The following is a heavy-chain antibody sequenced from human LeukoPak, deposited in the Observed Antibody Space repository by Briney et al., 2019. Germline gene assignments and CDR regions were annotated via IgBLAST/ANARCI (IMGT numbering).Heavy chain of an antibody. CDR3: ARRASGSYPDYFDY. Sequence: SETLSLTCTFSGGSSTSYYWHWIRQPPGKGLEGMGYIHYSGSTNYNPSLKSRATISLDTSKNQVSLKLSSVTAADTAIYYCARRASGSYPDYFDYWGQGILVTVSS. V-gene: IGHV4-59*08. CDR1: GGSSTSYY. J-gene: IGHJ4*02. D-gene: IGHD1-26*01. CDR2: IHYSGST.